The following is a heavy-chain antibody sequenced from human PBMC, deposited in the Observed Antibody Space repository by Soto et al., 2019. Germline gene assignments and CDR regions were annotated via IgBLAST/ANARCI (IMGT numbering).Heavy chain of an antibody. CDR3: ARIVGYCSGGSCYPPYCFDY. CDR2: IDWDDDK. D-gene: IGHD2-15*01. V-gene: IGHV2-70*11. J-gene: IGHJ4*01. Sequence: SGPTLVNPTQTLTLTFTFSGFSLITSGMCVSWIRQPPGKALEWLARIDWDDDKYYSTSLKTRLTISKDTSKNQVVLTMTNMDPVDTATYYCARIVGYCSGGSCYPPYCFDYWGQGTLVTVSS. CDR1: GFSLITSGMC.